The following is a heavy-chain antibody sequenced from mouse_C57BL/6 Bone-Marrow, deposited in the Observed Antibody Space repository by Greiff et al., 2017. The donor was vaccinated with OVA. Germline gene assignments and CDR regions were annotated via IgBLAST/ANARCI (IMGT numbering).Heavy chain of an antibody. Sequence: EVQLVESGGGLVKPGGSLKLSCAASGFTFSSYTMSWVRQTPEKRLEWVATISGGGGNTYYPASVKGRFTISRDNAKNTLYLQMSSLRSEDTALYYCARHGTYYGVVGYWGQGTTLTVAS. J-gene: IGHJ2*01. CDR2: ISGGGGNT. CDR3: ARHGTYYGVVGY. CDR1: GFTFSSYT. V-gene: IGHV5-9*01. D-gene: IGHD1-1*02.